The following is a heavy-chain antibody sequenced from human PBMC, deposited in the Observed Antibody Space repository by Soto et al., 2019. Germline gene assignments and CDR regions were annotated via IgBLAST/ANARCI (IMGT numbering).Heavy chain of an antibody. J-gene: IGHJ4*02. CDR1: GFTFSSYS. CDR2: IIRSRSYI. Sequence: GSLRLSCAASGFTFSSYSMNWVRQAPGKGLEWVSTIIRSRSYIYYADSVKGQFTIPRDNAKNSLYLQMNSLRAEDTAVYYCGRPRSDYWGQGTLVTVSS. CDR3: GRPRSDY. V-gene: IGHV3-21*04.